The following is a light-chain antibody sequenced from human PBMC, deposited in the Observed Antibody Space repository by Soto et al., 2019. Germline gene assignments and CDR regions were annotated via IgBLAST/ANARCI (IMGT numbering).Light chain of an antibody. Sequence: QSVLTQPPSASGTPGQRVTISCSGSSSNIGSNTVNWYQQLPGTAPTLLIHSDNQRPSGVPDRFSGSKSGTSASLAISGLQSEDEADYYCAAWDDSPSGSWVFSGGTKLTVL. CDR3: AAWDDSPSGSWV. V-gene: IGLV1-44*01. CDR1: SSNIGSNT. J-gene: IGLJ3*02. CDR2: SDN.